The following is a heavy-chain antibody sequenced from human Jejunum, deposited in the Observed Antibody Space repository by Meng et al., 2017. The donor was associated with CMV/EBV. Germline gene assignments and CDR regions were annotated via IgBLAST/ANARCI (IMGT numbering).Heavy chain of an antibody. CDR2: ISAYNGNT. Sequence: QVQLVQSVAEVRKPGASVKVSCKTSGYIVNNYGVIWVRQAPGQGPEWMGWISAYNGNTNYAQNFQGRFTMTTDTSTSTAYMELRSLRSDDTAVYYCARDLPGGTKGTWLDLWGQGTLVTVSS. CDR1: GYIVNNYG. V-gene: IGHV1-18*01. D-gene: IGHD1-14*01. J-gene: IGHJ5*02. CDR3: ARDLPGGTKGTWLDL.